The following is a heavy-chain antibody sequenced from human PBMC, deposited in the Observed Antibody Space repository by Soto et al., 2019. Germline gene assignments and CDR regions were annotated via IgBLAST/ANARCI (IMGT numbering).Heavy chain of an antibody. CDR3: ARQTVSSGWHYGNWFDP. CDR1: GGTFNTFA. CDR2: IIPIFNTA. D-gene: IGHD6-19*01. V-gene: IGHV1-69*06. J-gene: IGHJ5*02. Sequence: QEQLVQSGAEVKKPGSSVKVSCKVSGGTFNTFAISWVRQAPGQGLEWMGGIIPIFNTAKYEQKFQGRVTITADKSTSTVHMELSRLRSEDTAVYYCARQTVSSGWHYGNWFDPWGQGTLVTVSS.